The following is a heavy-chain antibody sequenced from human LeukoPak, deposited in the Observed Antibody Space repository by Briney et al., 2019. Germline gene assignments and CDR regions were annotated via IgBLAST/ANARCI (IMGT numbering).Heavy chain of an antibody. CDR1: GFTFSSYS. CDR3: ARGGEESSYGWPWYFDL. Sequence: GGSLRLSCAASGFTFSSYSMNWVRQAPGKGLEWVSYISSSSSTIYYADSVKGRFTISRDNAKNSLYLQMNSLRAEDTAVYYCARGGEESSYGWPWYFDLWGRGTLVTVSS. D-gene: IGHD5-18*01. V-gene: IGHV3-48*01. J-gene: IGHJ2*01. CDR2: ISSSSSTI.